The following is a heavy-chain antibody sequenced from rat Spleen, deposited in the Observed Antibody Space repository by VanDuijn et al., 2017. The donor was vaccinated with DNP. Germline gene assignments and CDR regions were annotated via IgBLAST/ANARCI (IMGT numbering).Heavy chain of an antibody. CDR2: ITNSGDYT. V-gene: IGHV5-31*01. Sequence: EVQLVESGGDLVQPGRSLQLSCVASGFTFNNYWMTWIRQVPGKGLEWVASITNSGDYTYYLDSVRGRFTISRDNAKNTLYLQMNSLRSEDTATYYCANNWELYWWGQGVLVTVSS. CDR3: ANNWELYW. D-gene: IGHD5-1*01. J-gene: IGHJ2*01. CDR1: GFTFNNYW.